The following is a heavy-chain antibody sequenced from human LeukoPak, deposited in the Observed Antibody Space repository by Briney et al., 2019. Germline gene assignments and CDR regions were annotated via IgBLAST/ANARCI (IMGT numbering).Heavy chain of an antibody. V-gene: IGHV4-4*07. Sequence: PSETLSPTCTVSGGSISSYYWSWIRQPAGKGLEWIGRIYTSGSTNYNPSLKSRVTMSVDTSKNQFSLKLSSVTAADTAVYYCARDITVDTAMVTGWFDPWGQGTLVTVSS. CDR1: GGSISSYY. CDR3: ARDITVDTAMVTGWFDP. J-gene: IGHJ5*02. D-gene: IGHD5-18*01. CDR2: IYTSGST.